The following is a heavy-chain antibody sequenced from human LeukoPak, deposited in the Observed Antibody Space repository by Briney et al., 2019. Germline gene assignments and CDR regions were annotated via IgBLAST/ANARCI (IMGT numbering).Heavy chain of an antibody. CDR1: GYTFTNFG. D-gene: IGHD3-22*01. Sequence: ASVKVSCKASGYTFTNFGVSWVRQAPGQGLEWMGWISPYNGNTYSAQKFQGRVTMTTDTPTNKAYMDLRSLRSDDTAMYYCARDAILSYYSDGSAYHGFDFWGQGTLVTVSS. CDR3: ARDAILSYYSDGSAYHGFDF. V-gene: IGHV1-18*01. J-gene: IGHJ4*02. CDR2: ISPYNGNT.